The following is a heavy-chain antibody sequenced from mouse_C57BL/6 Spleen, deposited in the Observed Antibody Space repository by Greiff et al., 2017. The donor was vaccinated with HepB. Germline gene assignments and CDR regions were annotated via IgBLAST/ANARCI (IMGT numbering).Heavy chain of an antibody. CDR3: ARGYYDYFLGYAMDY. CDR1: GYTFTDYN. D-gene: IGHD2-4*01. J-gene: IGHJ4*01. Sequence: EVQLQQSGPELVKPGASVKIPCKASGYTFTDYNMDWVKQSHGKSLEWIGDINPNNGGTIYNQKFKGKATLTVDKSSSTAYMERRSLTSEDTAVYYCARGYYDYFLGYAMDYWGQGTSVTVSS. CDR2: INPNNGGT. V-gene: IGHV1-18*01.